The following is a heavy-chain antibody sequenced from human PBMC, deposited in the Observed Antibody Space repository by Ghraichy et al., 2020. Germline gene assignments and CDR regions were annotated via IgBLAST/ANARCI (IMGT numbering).Heavy chain of an antibody. CDR3: ARGERAGNSGWFDP. D-gene: IGHD4-23*01. CDR2: ISYSGST. V-gene: IGHV4-30-4*01. J-gene: IGHJ5*02. Sequence: SETLSLTCTVSGGSISSGEYYWSWIRQPPGKGLEWIGYISYSGSTYYNPSLKSRLTISVDTSKNQFSLKLTSVTAADTAVYYCARGERAGNSGWFDPWGQGTLVTVSS. CDR1: GGSISSGEYY.